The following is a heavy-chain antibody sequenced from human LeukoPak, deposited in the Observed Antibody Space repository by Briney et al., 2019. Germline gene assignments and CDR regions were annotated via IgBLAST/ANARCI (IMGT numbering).Heavy chain of an antibody. CDR3: AKESDIVVVPAANPDY. D-gene: IGHD2-2*01. CDR2: ISGSGGST. Sequence: GGSLRLSCAASGFTFSSYAMSWVRQAPGKGLEWVSAISGSGGSTYYADSVKGRFTISRDNSKNTLYLQMNSLRAEATAVYYCAKESDIVVVPAANPDYWGQGTLVTVSS. V-gene: IGHV3-23*01. J-gene: IGHJ4*02. CDR1: GFTFSSYA.